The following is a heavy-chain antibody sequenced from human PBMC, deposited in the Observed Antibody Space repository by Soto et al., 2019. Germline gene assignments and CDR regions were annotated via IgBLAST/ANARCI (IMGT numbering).Heavy chain of an antibody. Sequence: KPSETLSLTCTVSGGSISSYYWSWIRQPPGKGLEWVGYIYYSGSTNYNPSLKSRVTISVDTSKNQFSLKLSSVTAADTAVYYCARGHRDYLTDLFDYWGQGTLVTVSS. V-gene: IGHV4-59*01. D-gene: IGHD4-17*01. CDR1: GGSISSYY. J-gene: IGHJ4*02. CDR2: IYYSGST. CDR3: ARGHRDYLTDLFDY.